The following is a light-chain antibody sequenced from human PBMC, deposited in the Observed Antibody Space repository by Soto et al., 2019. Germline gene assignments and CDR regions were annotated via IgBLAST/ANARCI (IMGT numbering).Light chain of an antibody. J-gene: IGKJ4*01. Sequence: DIQMTQSPSSVSASVGDRVTITCRAGQGISSYLAWYQQKPGRAPKLLLSAASSLQSGVPSRFSGSGSGTDFTLTISSLQPEDFATYYCQQTMTFPLTFGGGTKVEI. CDR2: AAS. CDR3: QQTMTFPLT. V-gene: IGKV1-12*01. CDR1: QGISSY.